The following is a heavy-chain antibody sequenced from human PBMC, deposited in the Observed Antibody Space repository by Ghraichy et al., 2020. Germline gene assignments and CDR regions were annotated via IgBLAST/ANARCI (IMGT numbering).Heavy chain of an antibody. D-gene: IGHD6-13*01. V-gene: IGHV3-23*01. CDR3: AKQAWLIAAEAFDY. Sequence: LSLTCAASGFTFSSYAMSWVRQAPGKGLEWVSAISGSGGSTYYADSVKGRFTISRDNSKNTLYLQMNSLRAEDTAVYYCAKQAWLIAAEAFDYWGQGTLVTVSS. J-gene: IGHJ4*02. CDR1: GFTFSSYA. CDR2: ISGSGGST.